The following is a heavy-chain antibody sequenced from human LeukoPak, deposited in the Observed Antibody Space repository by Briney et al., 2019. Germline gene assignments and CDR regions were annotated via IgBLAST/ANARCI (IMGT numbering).Heavy chain of an antibody. J-gene: IGHJ4*02. CDR2: IKEDGSRK. CDR3: AGGYYAGY. V-gene: IGHV3-7*04. Sequence: RGSLRLSRVGSGFTFSNYWINWVRQAPGKGLEWVGNIKEDGSRKNYADSVKGRFTISRDNSKNSLYLQMDSLRAEDTALYYCAGGYYAGYWGQGTQVTVSS. CDR1: GFTFSNYW. D-gene: IGHD2-2*01.